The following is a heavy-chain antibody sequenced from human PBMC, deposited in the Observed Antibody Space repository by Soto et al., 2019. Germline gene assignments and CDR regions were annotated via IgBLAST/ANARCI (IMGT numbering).Heavy chain of an antibody. J-gene: IGHJ4*02. CDR3: ARVPRRYSSSWYYFDY. V-gene: IGHV1-2*04. CDR2: INPNSGGT. CDR1: GYTFTGYY. D-gene: IGHD6-13*01. Sequence: ASVKVSCKASGYTFTGYYMHWVRQAPGQGLEWMGWINPNSGGTNYAQKFQGWVTMTRDTSISTAYMELSRLRSDDTAVYYCARVPRRYSSSWYYFDYWGQGTLVTVSS.